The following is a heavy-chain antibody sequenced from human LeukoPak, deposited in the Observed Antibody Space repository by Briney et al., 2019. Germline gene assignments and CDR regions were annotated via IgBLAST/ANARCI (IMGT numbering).Heavy chain of an antibody. D-gene: IGHD5-18*01. CDR2: IYYSGST. CDR3: ARDAYSYGYPDY. V-gene: IGHV4-30-4*01. J-gene: IGHJ4*02. CDR1: GGSISSGDYY. Sequence: PSETLSLTCTVSGGSISSGDYYWSWIRQPPGKGLEWIGYIYYSGSTYYNPSLKSRVTISVDTSKNQFSLKLSSVTAADTAVYYCARDAYSYGYPDYWGQGTLVTVSS.